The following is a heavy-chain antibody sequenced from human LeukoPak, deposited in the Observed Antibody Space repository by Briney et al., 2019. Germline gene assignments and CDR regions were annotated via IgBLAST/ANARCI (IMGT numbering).Heavy chain of an antibody. CDR1: GGSFSGYY. CDR3: ASVDFWSGYRYYGMDV. D-gene: IGHD3-3*01. CDR2: INHSGST. Sequence: SETLSLTCAVYGGSFSGYYWSWIRQPPGKGLEWIGEINHSGSTNYNPSLKSRVTISVDTSKNQFSLKLSSVTAVDTAVYYCASVDFWSGYRYYGMDVWGQGTTVTVSS. V-gene: IGHV4-34*01. J-gene: IGHJ6*02.